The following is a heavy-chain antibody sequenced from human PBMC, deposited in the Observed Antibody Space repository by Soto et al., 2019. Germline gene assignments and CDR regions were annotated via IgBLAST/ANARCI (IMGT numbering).Heavy chain of an antibody. CDR2: INHSGST. Sequence: SETLSLTRPVYGGSFTGYYLSGIRQPTATGLEWIREINHSGSTNYNPSLKSRVTISVDTSKNQFSLKLSSVTDADTAVYYCARRQRVLMVYAVRPWFDPWGQGTLVTVSS. D-gene: IGHD2-8*01. CDR1: GGSFTGYY. J-gene: IGHJ5*02. CDR3: ARRQRVLMVYAVRPWFDP. V-gene: IGHV4-34*01.